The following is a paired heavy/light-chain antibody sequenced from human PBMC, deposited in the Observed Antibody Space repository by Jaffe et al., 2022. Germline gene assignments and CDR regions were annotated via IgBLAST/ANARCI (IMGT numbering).Light chain of an antibody. CDR2: DVS. CDR3: SSYTSSSTFV. Sequence: QSALTQPASVSGSPGQSITISCTGTSSDIGGYNYVSWYQQHPGKAPKLMIYDVSNRPSGVSYRFSGSKSGNTASLTISGLQAEDEADYYCSSYTSSSTFVFGTGTKVTVL. J-gene: IGLJ1*01. CDR1: SSDIGGYNY. V-gene: IGLV2-14*03.
Heavy chain of an antibody. Sequence: QMQLQESGPGLVKPSETLSLTCSVSGGSIRSSSYYWGWIRQPPGKGLEWIGSIYYSGSTYYNPSLKSRVTISVDTSKNQFSLKLSSVTAADTAVYYCARPDSRGWPNDAFDIWGQGTMVTVSS. CDR2: IYYSGST. D-gene: IGHD3-22*01. CDR1: GGSIRSSSYY. J-gene: IGHJ3*02. V-gene: IGHV4-39*01. CDR3: ARPDSRGWPNDAFDI.